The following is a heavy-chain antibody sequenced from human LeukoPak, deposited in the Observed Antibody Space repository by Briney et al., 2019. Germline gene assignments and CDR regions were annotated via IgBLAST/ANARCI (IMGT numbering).Heavy chain of an antibody. Sequence: PGGSLRLSCAASGFTVSRNYMTWVRQAPGKGLEWVSVIYSGGSTYYADSVKGRFTISRDNSKNTMYLQMNSLRAEDTAVYYCARDESRGYGYFDYWGQGTLVTVSS. CDR1: GFTVSRNY. D-gene: IGHD4-17*01. J-gene: IGHJ4*02. CDR3: ARDESRGYGYFDY. CDR2: IYSGGST. V-gene: IGHV3-53*01.